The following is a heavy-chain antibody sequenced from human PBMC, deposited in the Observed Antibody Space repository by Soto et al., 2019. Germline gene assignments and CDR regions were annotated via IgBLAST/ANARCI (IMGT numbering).Heavy chain of an antibody. CDR3: ARACIPDISGAECFLH. CDR1: GFTVRNDY. Sequence: EVPLVESGGGLIQPGGSLRLSCAASGFTVRNDYMSWVRQAPGKGLEWVSVIYSYGNTYYANSVKGRFTISRDSSENIFYLQMICLLADDAAVYLCARACIPDISGAECFLHLGQVTLVTVSS. V-gene: IGHV3-53*01. D-gene: IGHD3-9*01. J-gene: IGHJ1*01. CDR2: IYSYGNT.